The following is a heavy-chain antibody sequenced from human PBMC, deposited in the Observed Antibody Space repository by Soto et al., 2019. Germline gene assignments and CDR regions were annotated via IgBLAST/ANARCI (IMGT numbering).Heavy chain of an antibody. Sequence: ASETLSLTCTVSGCSISSGGYYWSWIRQHPGKGLEWIGYIYYSGSTYYNPSLKSRVTISVDTSKNQFSLKLSSVTAADTAVYYCARGGYDYVWGSYRYTPFFDYWGQGTLVTVSS. CDR2: IYYSGST. CDR3: ARGGYDYVWGSYRYTPFFDY. V-gene: IGHV4-31*03. CDR1: GCSISSGGYY. D-gene: IGHD3-16*02. J-gene: IGHJ4*02.